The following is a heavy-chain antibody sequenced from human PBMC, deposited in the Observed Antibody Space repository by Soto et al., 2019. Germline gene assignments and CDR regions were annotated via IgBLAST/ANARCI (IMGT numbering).Heavy chain of an antibody. CDR3: AKPRIGQCLAKGPFDY. J-gene: IGHJ4*02. Sequence: GGSLRLSCAASGFTFSSFAMSWVRKAPVKGLEWVSAISGSGGSTYYADSVKCRFTSSRDNSKNTLYLQMNSLRAEDTAVYSGAKPRIGQCLAKGPFDYWGQGTLVTVSS. CDR2: ISGSGGST. CDR1: GFTFSSFA. V-gene: IGHV3-23*01. D-gene: IGHD6-19*01.